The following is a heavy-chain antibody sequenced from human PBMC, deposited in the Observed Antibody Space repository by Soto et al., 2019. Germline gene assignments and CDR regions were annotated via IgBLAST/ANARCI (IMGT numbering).Heavy chain of an antibody. CDR2: IKSKTDGGTT. D-gene: IGHD6-19*01. CDR1: GFTFSNAW. J-gene: IGHJ4*02. CDR3: AKTLRYSSGPGGY. V-gene: IGHV3-15*07. Sequence: PGGSLRLSCAASGFTFSNAWMNWVRQAPGKGLEWVGRIKSKTDGGTTDYAAPVKGRFTISRDDSKNTLYLQMNSLRAEDTAVYYCAKTLRYSSGPGGYWGQGTLVTVSS.